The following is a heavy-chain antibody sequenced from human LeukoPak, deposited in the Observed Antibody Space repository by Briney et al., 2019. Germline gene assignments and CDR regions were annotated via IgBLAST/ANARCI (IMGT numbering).Heavy chain of an antibody. CDR3: ASGNYDYVWGSYPGSSQHHYFDY. D-gene: IGHD3-16*02. J-gene: IGHJ4*02. CDR2: INHSGST. V-gene: IGHV4-34*01. CDR1: GGSFSGYY. Sequence: SETLSLTCADYGGSFSGYYWSWIRQPPGKGLEWIGEINHSGSTNYNPSLKSRVTISVDTSKNQFSLKLSSVTAADTAVYYCASGNYDYVWGSYPGSSQHHYFDYWGQGTLVTVSS.